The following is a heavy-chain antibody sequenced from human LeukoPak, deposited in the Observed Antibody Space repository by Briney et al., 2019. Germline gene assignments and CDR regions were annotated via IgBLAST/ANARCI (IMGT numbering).Heavy chain of an antibody. CDR1: GFTFNSYA. CDR2: IFGSGGSP. Sequence: GGSLRLSCAASGFTFNSYAMYWVRQAPGKGLEWISGIFGSGGSPHYADSVKGRFTISRDNFQYTVYLQLGSLRVEDTAVYYCGKTTVGYSSGRYPGWPVDYWGQGALVTVSS. J-gene: IGHJ4*02. CDR3: GKTTVGYSSGRYPGWPVDY. V-gene: IGHV3-23*01. D-gene: IGHD2-15*01.